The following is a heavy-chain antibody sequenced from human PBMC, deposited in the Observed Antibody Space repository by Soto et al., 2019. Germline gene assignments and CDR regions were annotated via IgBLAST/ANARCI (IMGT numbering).Heavy chain of an antibody. CDR1: GYSFTSYW. V-gene: IGHV5-51*01. D-gene: IGHD3-3*01. CDR2: IYPGDSDT. CDR3: ARGAYYDFWSGYYPYYYYMHV. J-gene: IGHJ6*03. Sequence: GESLKICCKGSGYSFTSYWIGWVRQMPGKGLEWMGIIYPGDSDTRYSPSFQGQVTISADKSISTAYLQWSSLKASDTAMYYCARGAYYDFWSGYYPYYYYMHVSGKATTVTGSS.